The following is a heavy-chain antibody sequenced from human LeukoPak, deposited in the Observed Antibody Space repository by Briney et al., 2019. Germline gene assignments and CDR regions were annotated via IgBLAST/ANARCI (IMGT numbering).Heavy chain of an antibody. V-gene: IGHV1-46*01. CDR3: ARDQLPSGSYFYEDDY. J-gene: IGHJ4*02. Sequence: ASVKVSCKASGYTFASYYMYWVRQAPGRGLEWMGIINPSGGSTSYAQKFQGRVTMTRDTSTSTVYMELSSLRSEDTAVYYCARDQLPSGSYFYEDDYWGQGTLVTVSS. D-gene: IGHD1-26*01. CDR2: INPSGGST. CDR1: GYTFASYY.